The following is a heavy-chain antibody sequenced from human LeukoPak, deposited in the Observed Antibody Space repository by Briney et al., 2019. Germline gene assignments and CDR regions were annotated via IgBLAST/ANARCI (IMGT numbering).Heavy chain of an antibody. D-gene: IGHD5-18*01. CDR2: INHSGST. J-gene: IGHJ4*02. Sequence: PSETLSLTCAVYGGSFSDYYWTWIRQPPGKGLEWLGEINHSGSTNYNPSLKSRVTISVDTSKNQFSLKLSSVTAADTAVYYCARDVLGASYGYSYFDYWGQGTLVTVSS. V-gene: IGHV4-34*01. CDR1: GGSFSDYY. CDR3: ARDVLGASYGYSYFDY.